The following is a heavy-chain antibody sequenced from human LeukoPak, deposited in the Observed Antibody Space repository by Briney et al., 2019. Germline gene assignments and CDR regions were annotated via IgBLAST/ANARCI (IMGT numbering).Heavy chain of an antibody. J-gene: IGHJ5*02. D-gene: IGHD3-10*01. CDR2: ISGSGGST. V-gene: IGHV3-23*01. CDR3: AKDTITMVRGVHTP. Sequence: GRSLRLSCAASGFTFSSYAMSWVRQAPGEGLEWVSGISGSGGSTFYTDSVKGRFTISRDNSKNTLYLQMNSLRAEDTAVYYCAKDTITMVRGVHTPWGQGTLVTVSS. CDR1: GFTFSSYA.